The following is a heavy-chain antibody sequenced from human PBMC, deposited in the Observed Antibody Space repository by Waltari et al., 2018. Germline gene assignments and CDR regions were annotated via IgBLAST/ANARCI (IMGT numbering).Heavy chain of an antibody. Sequence: QVQLVQSGAEVKKPGASVTVSCKASGYTFTVYYMHWLRQAPGQGLERMGWINPNSGGTNYAQKFQGWVTMTRDTSISTAYMELSRLRSDDTAVYYCARASDYGDYVGAFDIWGQGTMVTVSS. CDR1: GYTFTVYY. V-gene: IGHV1-2*04. CDR2: INPNSGGT. D-gene: IGHD4-17*01. CDR3: ARASDYGDYVGAFDI. J-gene: IGHJ3*02.